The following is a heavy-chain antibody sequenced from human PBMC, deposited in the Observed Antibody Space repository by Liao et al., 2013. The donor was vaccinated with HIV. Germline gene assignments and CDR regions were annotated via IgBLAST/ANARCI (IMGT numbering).Heavy chain of an antibody. V-gene: IGHV4-4*07. J-gene: IGHJ3*02. CDR2: IYTSGST. Sequence: QVQLQESGPGLVKPSETLSLTCTVSGGSISSFYWSWIRQPAGKGLEWIGHIYTSGSTNYNPSLKSRVTMSVDTSKNQFSLKLSSVTAADTAVYYCATPRGRSSTRERAYDIWGQGTLVTVSS. CDR3: ATPRGRSSTRERAYDI. D-gene: IGHD1-26*01. CDR1: GGSISSFY.